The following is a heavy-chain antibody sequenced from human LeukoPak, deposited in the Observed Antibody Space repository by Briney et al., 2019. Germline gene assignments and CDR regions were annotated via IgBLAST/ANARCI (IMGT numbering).Heavy chain of an antibody. CDR3: AKDQGAATGKRGVDC. V-gene: IGHV3-23*01. CDR1: GFTFSNYA. D-gene: IGHD6-13*01. Sequence: GGSLRLSCAASGFTFSNYAMSWVRQAPGKGLEWVSAVSAGGSSRYYVDSVKGRFTISRDNSKKTLFLQMNSLRAEDTALYYCAKDQGAATGKRGVDCWGQGTLVPVSS. J-gene: IGHJ4*02. CDR2: VSAGGSSR.